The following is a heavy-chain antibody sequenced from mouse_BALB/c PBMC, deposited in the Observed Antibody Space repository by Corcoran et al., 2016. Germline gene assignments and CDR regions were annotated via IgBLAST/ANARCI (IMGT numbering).Heavy chain of an antibody. Sequence: QVQLQQSAAELARPGASVKMSCKASGYTFTSYTMHWVKQRPGQGLEWIGYINPSSGYTEYNQKFKDKTTLTADKSSSTVYMQLSSLTSEDSAVYYCARGAGPYWYFDVWGAGTTVTVSS. CDR1: GYTFTSYT. D-gene: IGHD3-3*01. CDR2: INPSSGYT. V-gene: IGHV1-4*02. J-gene: IGHJ1*01. CDR3: ARGAGPYWYFDV.